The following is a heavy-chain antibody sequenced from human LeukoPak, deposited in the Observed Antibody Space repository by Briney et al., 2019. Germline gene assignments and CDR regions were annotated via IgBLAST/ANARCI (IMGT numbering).Heavy chain of an antibody. CDR2: MNTDGKIT. Sequence: PGGSLRLSCAASGFTLSGYWMHWVRQAPGKGLVWVSRMNTDGKITSYADSVKGRFTISRDNAKNTLYLQMNSLRAEDTAVYYCAKGGAATGPKTNYYYYYYMDVWGKGTTVTVSS. CDR3: AKGGAATGPKTNYYYYYYMDV. J-gene: IGHJ6*03. D-gene: IGHD2-15*01. V-gene: IGHV3-74*01. CDR1: GFTLSGYW.